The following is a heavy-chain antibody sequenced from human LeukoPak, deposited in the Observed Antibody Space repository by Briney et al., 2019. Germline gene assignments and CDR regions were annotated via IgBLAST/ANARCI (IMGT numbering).Heavy chain of an antibody. V-gene: IGHV4-31*03. J-gene: IGHJ3*02. CDR3: AISSLVAFDI. CDR2: IYYSGST. D-gene: IGHD2-2*01. CDR1: GGSISSGGYY. Sequence: SQTLSLTCTVSGGSISSGGYYWSWIRQHPGKGLEWIGYIYYSGSTYYNPSLKSRVTISVDTSKNQFSLKLSSVTAADTAVYYCAISSLVAFDIWGQGTMVTVSS.